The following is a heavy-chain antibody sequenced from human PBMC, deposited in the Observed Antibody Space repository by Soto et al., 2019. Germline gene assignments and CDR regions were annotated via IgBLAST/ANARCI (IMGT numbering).Heavy chain of an antibody. CDR1: GFTFSSYA. CDR3: AKRSSSSTFDY. D-gene: IGHD6-6*01. J-gene: IGHJ4*02. Sequence: EVQLLESGGGLVQPGASLRLSCAASGFTFSSYAMSWVRQAPGKGLEWVSVISGSDDSTYYADSVKGRFTISRDNSKNTLYLQMNSLRAEDTAVYYCAKRSSSSTFDYWGQGTLVTVPS. V-gene: IGHV3-23*01. CDR2: ISGSDDST.